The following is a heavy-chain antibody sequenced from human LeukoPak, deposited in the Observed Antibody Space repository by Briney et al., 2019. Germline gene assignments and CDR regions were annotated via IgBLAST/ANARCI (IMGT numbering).Heavy chain of an antibody. Sequence: PGGSLRLSCAASGFTFSSYAMSWVRQAPGKGLEWVSAISGSGGSTYNADSVKGRFTISRDNSKNTLYLQMNSLRAEDTAVYYCARARYYYDSPVYYFDYWGQGTLVTVSS. CDR1: GFTFSSYA. CDR2: ISGSGGST. D-gene: IGHD3-22*01. CDR3: ARARYYYDSPVYYFDY. J-gene: IGHJ4*02. V-gene: IGHV3-23*01.